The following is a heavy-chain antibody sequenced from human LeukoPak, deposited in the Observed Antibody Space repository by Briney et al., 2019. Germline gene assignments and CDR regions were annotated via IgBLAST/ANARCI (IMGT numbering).Heavy chain of an antibody. D-gene: IGHD3-3*01. J-gene: IGHJ6*02. V-gene: IGHV5-51*01. Sequence: GESLKISCQGSGYSFTSYWIGWVRQMPGKGLEWMGIIYPGDSDTRYSPSFQGQVTISADKSISTAYLQWSSLKASDTAMYYCARQPGGYDFWSGHENLSYYYYGMDVWGQGTTVTVSS. CDR2: IYPGDSDT. CDR3: ARQPGGYDFWSGHENLSYYYYGMDV. CDR1: GYSFTSYW.